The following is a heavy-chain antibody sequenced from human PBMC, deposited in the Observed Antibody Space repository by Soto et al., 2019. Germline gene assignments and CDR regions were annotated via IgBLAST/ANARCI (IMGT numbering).Heavy chain of an antibody. Sequence: QVQLVESGGGVVQPGRSLRLSCAASGFTFSSYAMHWVRQAPGKGLEWVAVIAYDGRNKYYADSVKGRFTISRDNSKNTLYLQMNSLRIEDTAVYYGARELGRVFDYWGQGTLVTVSS. D-gene: IGHD1-1*01. CDR2: IAYDGRNK. CDR3: ARELGRVFDY. CDR1: GFTFSSYA. J-gene: IGHJ4*02. V-gene: IGHV3-30*04.